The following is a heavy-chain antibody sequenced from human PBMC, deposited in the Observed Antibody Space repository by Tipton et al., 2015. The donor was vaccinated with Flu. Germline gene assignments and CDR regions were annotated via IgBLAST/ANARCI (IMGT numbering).Heavy chain of an antibody. CDR1: GFTFSSYW. Sequence: LRLSCAASGFTFSSYWMTWVRQAPGKGLEWVGEINHSGSANYNPSLKSRVTISVDTSKNQFSLKLSSVTAADTAVYYCARGLGVVVAVAFDIWGQGTMVTVSS. J-gene: IGHJ3*02. D-gene: IGHD2-15*01. CDR3: ARGLGVVVAVAFDI. CDR2: INHSGSA. V-gene: IGHV4-34*01.